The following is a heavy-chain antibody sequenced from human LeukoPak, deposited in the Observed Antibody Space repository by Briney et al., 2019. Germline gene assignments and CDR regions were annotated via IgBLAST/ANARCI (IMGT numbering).Heavy chain of an antibody. CDR2: ISGSGGST. Sequence: GGSLRLSCAASGFTFSSYAMSWVRQAPGKGLEWVSAISGSGGSTYYADSVKGRFTISRDNSKNTLYLQMNSLRAEDTALYYCAKDVRSGNYYFDCWGQGTLVTVSS. V-gene: IGHV3-23*01. D-gene: IGHD4-23*01. CDR3: AKDVRSGNYYFDC. J-gene: IGHJ4*02. CDR1: GFTFSSYA.